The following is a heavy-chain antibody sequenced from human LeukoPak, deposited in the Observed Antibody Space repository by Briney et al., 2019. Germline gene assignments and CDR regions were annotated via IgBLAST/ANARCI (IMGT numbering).Heavy chain of an antibody. Sequence: GGSLRLSCAASGFTFSSYAMHWVRQAPGKGLEWVAVISYGGSNKYYADSVKGRFTISRDNSKNTLYLQMNSLRAEDTAVYYCAKDGGSYYFYYYYGMDVWGQGTTVTVSS. V-gene: IGHV3-30*04. D-gene: IGHD1-26*01. CDR1: GFTFSSYA. CDR3: AKDGGSYYFYYYYGMDV. J-gene: IGHJ6*02. CDR2: ISYGGSNK.